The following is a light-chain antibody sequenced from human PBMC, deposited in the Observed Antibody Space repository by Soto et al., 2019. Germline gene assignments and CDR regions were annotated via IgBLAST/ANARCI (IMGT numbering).Light chain of an antibody. J-gene: IGKJ4*01. Sequence: EIVMTQSPATLSLSPGERATLSCRASQSINSNLAWYQQKTGQAPRLFMFRASSRATRIPARFSGSGSGTELNITISSLQSEDFAVYYCQQYNNWPRATFGGGTKVETK. CDR2: RAS. V-gene: IGKV3-15*01. CDR3: QQYNNWPRAT. CDR1: QSINSN.